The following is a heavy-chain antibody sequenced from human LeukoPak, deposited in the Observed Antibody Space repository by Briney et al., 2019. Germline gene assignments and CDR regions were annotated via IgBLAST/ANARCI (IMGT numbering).Heavy chain of an antibody. CDR2: IYYSGST. J-gene: IGHJ4*02. CDR3: ARCGDGGYDMDY. CDR1: GGSISSHY. D-gene: IGHD5-12*01. Sequence: SETLSLTCTVSGGSISSHYWSWIRQPPGKGLEWIGYIYYSGSTNYNPSPKSRVTISVDTSKNQFSLKLSSVTAADTAVYYCARCGDGGYDMDYWGQGTLVTVSS. V-gene: IGHV4-59*11.